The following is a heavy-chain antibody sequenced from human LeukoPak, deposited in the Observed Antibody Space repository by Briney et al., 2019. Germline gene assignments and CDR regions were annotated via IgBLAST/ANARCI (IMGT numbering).Heavy chain of an antibody. J-gene: IGHJ5*02. V-gene: IGHV3-53*01. D-gene: IGHD1-26*01. CDR3: AREATQNWFDP. CDR2: IYSGGST. Sequence: GGSLRLSCAASGFTVSSNYMSWVRQAPGKGLEWVSVIYSGGSTYYADSVKGRFTISRDNSKNTLYLQMNSLRAEDTAVYYCAREATQNWFDPWGQGTLVTVSS. CDR1: GFTVSSNY.